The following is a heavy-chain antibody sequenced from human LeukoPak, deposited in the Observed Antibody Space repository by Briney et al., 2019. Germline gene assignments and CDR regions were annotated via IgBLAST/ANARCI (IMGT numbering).Heavy chain of an antibody. J-gene: IGHJ3*01. Sequence: SETLSLTCTVSGGSIRGYYWNWIRQTPGKGLEWVGYIYYSGGTNYNPSLRSRVTLSGDTSKNKFSLKMSYVTAADTPVYSCARCKYNVYTGSYVNVSNVGGEDTMDT. CDR2: IYYSGGT. CDR3: ARCKYNVYTGSYVNVSNV. V-gene: IGHV4-59*01. D-gene: IGHD1-26*01. CDR1: GGSIRGYY.